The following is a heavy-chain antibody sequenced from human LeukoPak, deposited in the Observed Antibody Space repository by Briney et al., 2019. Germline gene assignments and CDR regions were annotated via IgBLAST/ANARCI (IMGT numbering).Heavy chain of an antibody. Sequence: GASLQISCEGAGSIFTSYWIGGGRPLPGKGVEGMGIIYPGGADTRYSPSFQGQVTISADKSISTAYLQWSSLKASDTAMYYCARHAYNYYYGSGSYPSWFDPWGQGTLVTVSS. CDR1: GSIFTSYW. J-gene: IGHJ5*02. D-gene: IGHD3-10*01. V-gene: IGHV5-51*01. CDR2: IYPGGADT. CDR3: ARHAYNYYYGSGSYPSWFDP.